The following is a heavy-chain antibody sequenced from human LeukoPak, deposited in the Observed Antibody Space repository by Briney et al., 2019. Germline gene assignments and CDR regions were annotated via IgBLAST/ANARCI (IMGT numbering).Heavy chain of an antibody. J-gene: IGHJ2*01. Sequence: SVKVSCKASGGTFSSYGISWVRQAPGQGLEWMGRIIPILGIANYAQKLQGRVTITADKSTSTAYMELSSLRSEDTAVYYCARDMDDVVVVVAAAHSNWYIDLWGRGTLVTVSS. CDR1: GGTFSSYG. CDR3: ARDMDDVVVVVAAAHSNWYIDL. D-gene: IGHD2-15*01. CDR2: IIPILGIA. V-gene: IGHV1-69*04.